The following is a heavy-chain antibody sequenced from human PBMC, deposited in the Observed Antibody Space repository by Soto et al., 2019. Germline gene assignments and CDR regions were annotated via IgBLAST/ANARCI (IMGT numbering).Heavy chain of an antibody. CDR1: GFTFSSYS. CDR3: ARGLTVWFGELPDY. J-gene: IGHJ4*02. CDR2: ISSSSSYI. Sequence: GGSLRLSCAASGFTFSSYSMNWVRQAPGKGLEWVSSISSSSSYIYYADSVKGRFTISRDNAKNSLYLQMNSLRAEDTAVYYCARGLTVWFGELPDYWGQGTLVTVSS. D-gene: IGHD3-10*01. V-gene: IGHV3-21*01.